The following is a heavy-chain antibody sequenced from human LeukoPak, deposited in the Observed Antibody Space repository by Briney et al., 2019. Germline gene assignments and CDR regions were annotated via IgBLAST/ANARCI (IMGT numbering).Heavy chain of an antibody. J-gene: IGHJ4*02. V-gene: IGHV4-59*12. Sequence: SETLSLTCNVSGGSISSFYWNWIRQPPGKGLEWIGYLHYSGSTNYNPSLKSRVTISGDTSKNQFSLKLSSVTAADTAVYYCARVRGMGPTRGRYSGYVYWGQGTLVTVSS. D-gene: IGHD5-12*01. CDR3: ARVRGMGPTRGRYSGYVY. CDR1: GGSISSFY. CDR2: LHYSGST.